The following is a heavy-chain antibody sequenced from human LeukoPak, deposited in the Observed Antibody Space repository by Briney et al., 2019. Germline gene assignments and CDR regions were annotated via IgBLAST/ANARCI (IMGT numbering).Heavy chain of an antibody. CDR2: ITGSGGST. Sequence: GGSLRLSCAASGFTFSSYAMTWVRQAPGKGLEWVSVITGSGGSTYYSDSVRGRFTISRDNSKSTLYLQMNSLRAEDTAVYYCAKHISDYGDLYEYWGQGTLVTVSS. CDR3: AKHISDYGDLYEY. D-gene: IGHD4-17*01. V-gene: IGHV3-23*01. CDR1: GFTFSSYA. J-gene: IGHJ4*02.